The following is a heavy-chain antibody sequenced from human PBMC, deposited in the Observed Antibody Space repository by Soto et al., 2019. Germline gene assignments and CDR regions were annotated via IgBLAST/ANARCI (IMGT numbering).Heavy chain of an antibody. V-gene: IGHV3-33*01. D-gene: IGHD3-9*01. Sequence: QVQLAESGGGVVQPGRSLRLSCAASGFTFSSYGMHWVRQAPGKGLEWVAVIWYDGSNKYYADSVKGRFTISRDNSKNTLYLQMNSLRAEDTAVYYCARERAAYYDILTGYYNPYYWGQGTLVTVSS. CDR3: ARERAAYYDILTGYYNPYY. J-gene: IGHJ4*02. CDR1: GFTFSSYG. CDR2: IWYDGSNK.